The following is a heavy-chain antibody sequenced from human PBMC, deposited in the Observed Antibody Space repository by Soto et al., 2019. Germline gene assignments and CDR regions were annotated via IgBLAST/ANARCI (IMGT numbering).Heavy chain of an antibody. CDR2: ISGSSRYT. CDR1: GFTFSDHY. J-gene: IGHJ4*02. Sequence: LRLSCAASGFTFSDHYMNWIRQAPGKGLEWVSYISGSSRYTNFADSVKGRFTISRDNAKNSLSLQMNSLRAEDTAVYYCARHTSGWHYYDYWGQGTPVTVSS. D-gene: IGHD6-19*01. CDR3: ARHTSGWHYYDY. V-gene: IGHV3-11*06.